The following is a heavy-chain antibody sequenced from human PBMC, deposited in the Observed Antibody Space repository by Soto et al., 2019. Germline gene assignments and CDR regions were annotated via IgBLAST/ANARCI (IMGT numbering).Heavy chain of an antibody. CDR1: GFTFISYG. V-gene: IGHV3-30*03. CDR3: EREPLDY. Sequence: QVQLVESGGGGVQPGRYLRLSCAASGFTFISYGMHWVRQAPGKGLEWVAVISYDGSNKYYADSVKGRFTISRDNSKTTMYLPMNSLRAEDTAVYNCEREPLDYWGQGTLVTVSS. CDR2: ISYDGSNK. J-gene: IGHJ4*02.